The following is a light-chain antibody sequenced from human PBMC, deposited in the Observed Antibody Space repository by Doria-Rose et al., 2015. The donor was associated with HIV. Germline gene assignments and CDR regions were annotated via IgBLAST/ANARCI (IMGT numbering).Light chain of an antibody. CDR3: HQYGTSWT. J-gene: IGKJ1*01. V-gene: IGKV3-20*01. CDR1: QRFSSTY. Sequence: EIVMTQSPGTLSLSPGERATLSCRASQRFSSTYLAWYQQKPGQAPSRHSYDGSTRATGIPDRFSASGSGTDFTLTINRLEPEDFALYYCHQYGTSWTFGQGTKVEI. CDR2: DGS.